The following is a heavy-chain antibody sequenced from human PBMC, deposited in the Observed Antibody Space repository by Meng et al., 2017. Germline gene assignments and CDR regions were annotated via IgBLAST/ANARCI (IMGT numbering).Heavy chain of an antibody. J-gene: IGHJ6*02. CDR3: ARDLFGSIAAPYYYYGMDV. Sequence: GESLKISCAASGFTFSDYYMSWIRQAPGKGLEWVSYISSSGSTIYYADSVKGRFTISRDNAKNSLYLQMNSLRAEDTAVYYCARDLFGSIAAPYYYYGMDVWGQGTTVTVSS. V-gene: IGHV3-11*04. D-gene: IGHD6-6*01. CDR2: ISSSGSTI. CDR1: GFTFSDYY.